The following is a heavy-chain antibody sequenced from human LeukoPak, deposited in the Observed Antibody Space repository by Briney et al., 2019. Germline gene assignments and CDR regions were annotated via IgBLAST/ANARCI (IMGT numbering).Heavy chain of an antibody. CDR1: GVSISSSNSY. CDR2: INHSGST. V-gene: IGHV4-39*01. D-gene: IGHD3-10*01. J-gene: IGHJ5*02. CDR3: ARHVGYYGSEEPNWFDP. Sequence: SETLSLTCTVSGVSISSSNSYWGWIRQPPGKGLEWIGEINHSGSTNYNPSLKSRVTISVDTSKNQFSLKLSSVTAADTAVYYCARHVGYYGSEEPNWFDPWGQGTLVTVSS.